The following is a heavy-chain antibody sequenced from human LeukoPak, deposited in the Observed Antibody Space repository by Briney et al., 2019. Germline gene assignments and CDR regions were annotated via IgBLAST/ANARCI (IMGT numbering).Heavy chain of an antibody. CDR3: ASTNDDDAFDI. Sequence: PSETLSLTCTVSGGSISSYYWSWIRQPPGKGLEWIGYIYYSGSTNYNPSLKSRVTISVDTSKNQFSLKLSSVTAADTAVYYCASTNDDDAFDIWGRGTMVTVSS. CDR1: GGSISSYY. V-gene: IGHV4-59*01. D-gene: IGHD1-1*01. J-gene: IGHJ3*02. CDR2: IYYSGST.